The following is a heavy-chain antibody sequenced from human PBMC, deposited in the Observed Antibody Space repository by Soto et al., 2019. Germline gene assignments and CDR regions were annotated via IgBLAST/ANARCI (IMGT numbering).Heavy chain of an antibody. CDR2: INHSGST. CDR1: GASFSGYY. Sequence: PSETLSLTCTVYGASFSGYYWNWIRQPPGKGLEWIGEINHSGSTNYNPSPKSRVTISVDTSKNQFSLKLTSVTAADTAVYYCARRSLTTKAFDSWGQGSLVTVSS. CDR3: ARRSLTTKAFDS. J-gene: IGHJ4*02. V-gene: IGHV4-34*01. D-gene: IGHD4-17*01.